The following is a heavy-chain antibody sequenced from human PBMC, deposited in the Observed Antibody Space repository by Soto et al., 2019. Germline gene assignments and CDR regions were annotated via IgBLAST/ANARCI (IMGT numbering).Heavy chain of an antibody. CDR2: VIPIFGTT. V-gene: IGHV1-69*01. Sequence: QVQLVQSGAEMKKPGSSVRVSCKASGGALSSYGNTWVRQAPGPGLEWVAGVIPIFGTTKNAPKFQGMVTVSADEFTSTGYMGLLSVTFAHTVVCCAAWSRPQGSDIPGVIHSDGLRVWGQVTLITV. CDR3: AWSRPQGSDIPGVIHSDGLRV. J-gene: IGHJ4*03. CDR1: GGALSSYG. D-gene: IGHD3-16*01.